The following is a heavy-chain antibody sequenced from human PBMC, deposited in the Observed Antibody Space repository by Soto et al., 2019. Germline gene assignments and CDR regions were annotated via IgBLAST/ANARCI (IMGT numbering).Heavy chain of an antibody. CDR1: GFAFGDFA. CDR3: TRTYYYEAPGFDV. J-gene: IGHJ3*01. Sequence: GGSLRLSCTASGFAFGDFAISWVRPAPGKGLEWVGVTRSKEYGGRIDIAASVKGRFSISRSDSKSIAYLQMNSLRAEDTALYYCTRTYYYEAPGFDVWGQGKMVTVS. D-gene: IGHD3-22*01. CDR2: TRSKEYGGRI. V-gene: IGHV3-49*04.